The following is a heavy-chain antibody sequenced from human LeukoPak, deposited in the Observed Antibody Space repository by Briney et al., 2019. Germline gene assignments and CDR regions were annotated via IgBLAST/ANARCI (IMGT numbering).Heavy chain of an antibody. V-gene: IGHV4-59*01. CDR3: ARDSYDILTGYDYYYGMDV. D-gene: IGHD3-9*01. CDR1: GGSISSYY. J-gene: IGHJ6*02. CDR2: LYYSGST. Sequence: SETLSLTCTVSGGSISSYYWSWIRQPPGKGREWIGYLYYSGSTNYNPSLKSRVTISVDTSKNQFSLKLSSVTAADTAVYYCARDSYDILTGYDYYYGMDVWGQGTTVTVSS.